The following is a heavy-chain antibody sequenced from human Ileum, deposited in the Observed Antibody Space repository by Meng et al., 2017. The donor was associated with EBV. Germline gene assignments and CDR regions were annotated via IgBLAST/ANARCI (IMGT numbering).Heavy chain of an antibody. CDR2: IYCSGST. V-gene: IGHV4-31*03. CDR1: GGAISSGNHH. J-gene: IGHJ2*01. CDR3: ASLYGDSSVWYLDL. D-gene: IGHD4-17*01. Sequence: QVQLQESGAGLVKPSQTLSLTCPVSGGAISSGNHHWSWTRQHPGKGLEYIGYIYCSGSTYYTPSLKSRVIISVDTSKNQFSLRLNSVTAADTAVYYCASLYGDSSVWYLDLWGRGTLVTVSS.